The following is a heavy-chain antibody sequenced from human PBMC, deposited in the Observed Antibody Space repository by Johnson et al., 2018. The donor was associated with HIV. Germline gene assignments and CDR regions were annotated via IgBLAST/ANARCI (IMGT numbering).Heavy chain of an antibody. CDR1: TFSDYY. Sequence: TFSDYYMSWIRQAPGKGLEWVSYISSSGSTIYYADSVKGRFTISRDNAKNSLYLQMNSLRAEDTAVYYCARESDSSGYYSDAFDIWGQGTMVTVSS. CDR2: ISSSGSTI. V-gene: IGHV3-11*01. J-gene: IGHJ3*02. D-gene: IGHD3-22*01. CDR3: ARESDSSGYYSDAFDI.